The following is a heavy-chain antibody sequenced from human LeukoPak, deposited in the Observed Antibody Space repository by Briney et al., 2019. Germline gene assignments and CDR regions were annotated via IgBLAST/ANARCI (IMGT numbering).Heavy chain of an antibody. V-gene: IGHV1-8*02. CDR3: AGRLFLRGGDRKRGQNYGMDV. CDR2: MNPNSGNT. CDR1: GGTFSSYA. D-gene: IGHD2-21*02. Sequence: GASVKVSCKASGGTFSSYAISWVRQAPGQGLEWMGWMNPNSGNTGYAQKFQGRVTMTRNTSISTAYMELSSLRSEDTAVYYCAGRLFLRGGDRKRGQNYGMDVWGQGTTVTVSS. J-gene: IGHJ6*02.